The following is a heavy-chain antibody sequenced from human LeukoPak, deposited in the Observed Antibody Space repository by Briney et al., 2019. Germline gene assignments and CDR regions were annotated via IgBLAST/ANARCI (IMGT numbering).Heavy chain of an antibody. D-gene: IGHD3-22*01. V-gene: IGHV4-59*10. CDR2: ICTSGST. CDR1: GGSFSGYY. J-gene: IGHJ6*03. Sequence: SETLSLTCAVYGGSFSGYYWSWIRQPAGKGLEWIGHICTSGSTNYNPSLKSRVTMSVDTSNNEFSLKLNSVTAADTAVYYCARTYDSPGYYSPDYYYMDVWGKGTTVTISS. CDR3: ARTYDSPGYYSPDYYYMDV.